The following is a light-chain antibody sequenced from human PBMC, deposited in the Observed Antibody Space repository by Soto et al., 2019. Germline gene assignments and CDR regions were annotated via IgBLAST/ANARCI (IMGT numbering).Light chain of an antibody. Sequence: QSALTQPASVSGSPGQSITISCTGTSSDVGGYNYVSWYQHHPGEAPKLMIYEVSNRPSGVSNRFSGSKPGNTASLTISGLQAEDEADYYCSSYTGSSTPVFGGGTKLTVL. CDR3: SSYTGSSTPV. CDR2: EVS. CDR1: SSDVGGYNY. J-gene: IGLJ3*02. V-gene: IGLV2-14*01.